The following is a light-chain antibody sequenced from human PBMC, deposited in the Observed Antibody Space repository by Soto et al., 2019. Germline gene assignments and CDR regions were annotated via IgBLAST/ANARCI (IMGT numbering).Light chain of an antibody. J-gene: IGKJ1*01. Sequence: DIQVTQSPPTLSACVGDRVTVTCRASQTISTLMAWYQQKPGKAPKLLVYDASTLQSGVASRFSGSGSGTEFTLIISGLQPDDSATYYCQQYTNTNNPWMFGQGTKVDIK. CDR3: QQYTNTNNPWM. CDR1: QTISTL. CDR2: DAS. V-gene: IGKV1-5*01.